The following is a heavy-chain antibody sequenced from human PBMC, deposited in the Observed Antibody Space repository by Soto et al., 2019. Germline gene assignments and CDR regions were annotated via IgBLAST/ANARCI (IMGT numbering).Heavy chain of an antibody. CDR2: ISYDGSNK. Sequence: PGGSLRLSCAASGLTFSSYAMHWVRQAPGKGLEWVAVISYDGSNKYYADSVKGRFTISRDNSKNTLYLQMNSLRAEDTAVYYCARDFVQEWNTRGYFDYWGQGTLVTVSS. D-gene: IGHD3-3*01. CDR1: GLTFSSYA. J-gene: IGHJ4*02. CDR3: ARDFVQEWNTRGYFDY. V-gene: IGHV3-30-3*01.